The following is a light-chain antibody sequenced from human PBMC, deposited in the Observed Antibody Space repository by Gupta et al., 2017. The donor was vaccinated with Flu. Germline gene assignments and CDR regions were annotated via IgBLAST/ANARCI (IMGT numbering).Light chain of an antibody. V-gene: IGKV3-20*01. CDR3: QQYDITPRT. Sequence: DIVLTQSPGTLSLSPGERATLSCRASQSVSSNYLAWYQQKPGQAPRLLIYGASNRATGIPDRFSGSGSGTDFTFTINRLEPEDFAVYYCQQYDITPRTFGQGTNVEIK. CDR1: QSVSSNY. CDR2: GAS. J-gene: IGKJ1*01.